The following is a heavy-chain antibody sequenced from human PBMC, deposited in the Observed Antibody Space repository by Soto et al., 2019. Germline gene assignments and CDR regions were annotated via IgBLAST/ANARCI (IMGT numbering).Heavy chain of an antibody. CDR2: INPNSGGT. V-gene: IGHV1-2*04. J-gene: IGHJ3*02. D-gene: IGHD2-2*01. CDR1: GYPFTSYY. CDR3: ARSGYWSSTSCYGWGAFDI. Sequence: SVKVSCKASGYPFTSYYMHWVRQAPGQGLEWMGWINPNSGGTNYSQKFQGWVTMTRDTSISTAYMELSRLRSDDTAVYYCARSGYWSSTSCYGWGAFDIWGQGTMVTVSS.